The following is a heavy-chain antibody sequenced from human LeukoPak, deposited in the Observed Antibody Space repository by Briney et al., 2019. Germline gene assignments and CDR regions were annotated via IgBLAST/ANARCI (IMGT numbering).Heavy chain of an antibody. CDR2: IYYDGKNK. Sequence: PGGSLRLSCAASGFTFSDHGIHWVRHGPGKGLEWVAIIYYDGKNKYYADSAKGRFTISRDNPKNTAYLQMNSLRGDDTGVYYCSRGGWTTAGPPRMDVWGQGTTVIVSS. CDR3: SRGGWTTAGPPRMDV. J-gene: IGHJ6*02. V-gene: IGHV3-33*01. D-gene: IGHD6-13*01. CDR1: GFTFSDHG.